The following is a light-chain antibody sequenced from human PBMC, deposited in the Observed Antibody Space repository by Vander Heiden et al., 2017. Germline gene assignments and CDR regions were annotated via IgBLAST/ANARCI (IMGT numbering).Light chain of an antibody. CDR3: QQYDSAPQM. CDR1: QSILYSSNNKNY. J-gene: IGKJ1*01. CDR2: WAS. Sequence: DIVMTQSPDSLAVSLGERATINCKSSQSILYSSNNKNYLAWYQQKPGQPPKLLIYWASTRESGVPDRFSGSGSGTDFTLTISSLQAEDVAVYYCQQYDSAPQMFGQGTKVEIK. V-gene: IGKV4-1*01.